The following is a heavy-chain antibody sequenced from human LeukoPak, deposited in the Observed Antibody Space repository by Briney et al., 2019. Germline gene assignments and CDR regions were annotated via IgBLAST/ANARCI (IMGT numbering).Heavy chain of an antibody. CDR2: ISSSSSYI. Sequence: NPGGSLRLSCAASGFTFSSYSMNWVRQAPGKGLEWVSSISSSSSYIYYADSVKGRFTISRDNAKNSLYLQMNSLRAEDTAVYYCAKTAMIVVASSDYWGQGTLVTVSS. CDR3: AKTAMIVVASSDY. V-gene: IGHV3-21*04. CDR1: GFTFSSYS. J-gene: IGHJ4*02. D-gene: IGHD3-22*01.